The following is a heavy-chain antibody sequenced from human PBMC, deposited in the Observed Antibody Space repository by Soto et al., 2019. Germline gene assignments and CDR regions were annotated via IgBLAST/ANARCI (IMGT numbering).Heavy chain of an antibody. D-gene: IGHD1-20*01. CDR3: ARPRTAYNWNQHDY. CDR2: IIPIFGTA. Sequence: GASVKVSCKASGGTFSSYAISWVRQAPGQGLEWMGGIIPIFGTANYAQKFQGRVTITADESTSTAYMELSSLRSEDTAVYYCARPRTAYNWNQHDYWGQGTLVTVSS. J-gene: IGHJ4*02. CDR1: GGTFSSYA. V-gene: IGHV1-69*13.